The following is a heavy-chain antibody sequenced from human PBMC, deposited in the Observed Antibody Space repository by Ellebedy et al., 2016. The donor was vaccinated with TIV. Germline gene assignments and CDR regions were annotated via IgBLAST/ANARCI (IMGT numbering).Heavy chain of an antibody. J-gene: IGHJ4*02. D-gene: IGHD6-19*01. CDR1: GFTFSAYW. CDR2: IKQDGSEK. Sequence: GESLKISCAASGFTFSAYWMSWVRQAPGKGLEWVANIKQDGSEKYYLDSVMGRFSISRDNTKNSLYLQMNSLTDEDTAVYYCARDQWLGRAYYFDSWGQGTLVTVSS. CDR3: ARDQWLGRAYYFDS. V-gene: IGHV3-7*01.